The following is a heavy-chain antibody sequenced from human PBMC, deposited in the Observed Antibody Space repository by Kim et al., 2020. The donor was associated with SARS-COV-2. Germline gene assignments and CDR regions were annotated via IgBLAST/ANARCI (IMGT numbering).Heavy chain of an antibody. CDR2: IFTTGST. CDR1: DGSINSYY. Sequence: SETLSLTCTVSDGSINSYYWTCIRQPAGKGLEWIGRIFTTGSTNYNPSLKSRVTISIDTSRNQFSLKLTSVTAADTAVYYCARQSRGGGDGSFEPRGRGTRVTVLS. V-gene: IGHV4-4*07. J-gene: IGHJ5*02. D-gene: IGHD3-10*01. CDR3: ARQSRGGGDGSFEP.